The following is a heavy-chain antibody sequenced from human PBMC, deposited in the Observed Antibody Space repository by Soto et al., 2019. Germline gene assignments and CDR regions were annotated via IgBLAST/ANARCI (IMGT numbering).Heavy chain of an antibody. Sequence: GGSLRLSCAASGFTFSSYAMSWVRQAPGKGLEWVSAISGSGGSTYYADSVKGRFTISRDNSKNTLYLQMNSLRAEDTAVYYCAKVGAAAGENWYFDLWGRGTLVTVSS. CDR1: GFTFSSYA. J-gene: IGHJ2*01. V-gene: IGHV3-23*01. D-gene: IGHD6-13*01. CDR3: AKVGAAAGENWYFDL. CDR2: ISGSGGST.